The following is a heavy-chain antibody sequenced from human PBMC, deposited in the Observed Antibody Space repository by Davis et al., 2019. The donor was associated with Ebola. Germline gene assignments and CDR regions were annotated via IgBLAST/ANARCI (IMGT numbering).Heavy chain of an antibody. D-gene: IGHD1-26*01. V-gene: IGHV3-30*18. CDR2: ISYDGSNK. CDR3: AKSLGVKVWAGLDS. Sequence: GESLKISCAASGFTFSSYGMHWVRQAPGKGLEWVAVISYDGSNKYYADSVKGRFTISRDNSKNTLYLQMNSLRAEDTAVYYCAKSLGVKVWAGLDSWGQGTLVTVSS. J-gene: IGHJ4*02. CDR1: GFTFSSYG.